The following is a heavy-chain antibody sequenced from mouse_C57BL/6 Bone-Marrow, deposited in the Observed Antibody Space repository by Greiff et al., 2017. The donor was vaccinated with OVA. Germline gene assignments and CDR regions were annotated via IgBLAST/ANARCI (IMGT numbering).Heavy chain of an antibody. Sequence: VKLQESGAELVKPGASVKLSCKASGYTFPEYTIHWVKQRSGQGLEWIGWFFPGSGSIKYNEKFKDKATLTADKSSSTVYMEVSRLTSEDSAVYFCARHEDRSIYCDYWGQGTTLTVSS. J-gene: IGHJ2*01. D-gene: IGHD2-10*02. CDR2: FFPGSGSI. V-gene: IGHV1-62-2*01. CDR1: GYTFPEYT. CDR3: ARHEDRSIYCDY.